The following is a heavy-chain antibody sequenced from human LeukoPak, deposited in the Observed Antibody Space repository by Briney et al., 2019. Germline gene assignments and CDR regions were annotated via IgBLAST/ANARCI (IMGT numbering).Heavy chain of an antibody. CDR1: GFTFSSYS. J-gene: IGHJ4*02. V-gene: IGHV3-21*01. CDR3: ASKKADFWSCPFYYFDY. D-gene: IGHD3-3*01. Sequence: SGGSLRLSCAASGFTFSSYSMNWVRQAPGKGLEWVSSISSSSSYIYYADPVKGRFTISRDNAKNSLYLQMNSLRGEDTAVYYCASKKADFWSCPFYYFDYWGQGTLVTVSS. CDR2: ISSSSSYI.